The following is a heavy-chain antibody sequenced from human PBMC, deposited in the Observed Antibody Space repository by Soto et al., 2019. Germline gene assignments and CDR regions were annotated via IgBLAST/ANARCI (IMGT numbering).Heavy chain of an antibody. V-gene: IGHV4-30-4*01. CDR2: IYSSGGS. CDR3: VGTGTTDDY. D-gene: IGHD1-1*01. CDR1: GASVSSGDYY. J-gene: IGHJ4*02. Sequence: SETLSLTCTVYGASVSSGDYYWSCIRQPPGKGLELIGYIYSSGGSYYNPSLKGRLTISIDTYKNQFSLKLNSVTVADTAIYYCVGTGTTDDYWGRG.